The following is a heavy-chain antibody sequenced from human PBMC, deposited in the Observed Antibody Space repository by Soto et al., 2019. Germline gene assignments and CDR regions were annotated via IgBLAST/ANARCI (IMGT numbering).Heavy chain of an antibody. CDR3: ARWPLCSGGSCYLDAFDI. CDR1: GGSISSSSYY. Sequence: PSETLSLTCTVSGGSISSSSYYWGWIRQPPGKGLEWIGSIYYSGSTYYNPSLKSRVTISVDTSKNQFSLKLSSVTAADTAVYYCARWPLCSGGSCYLDAFDIWGQGTMVTVSS. V-gene: IGHV4-39*01. J-gene: IGHJ3*02. CDR2: IYYSGST. D-gene: IGHD2-15*01.